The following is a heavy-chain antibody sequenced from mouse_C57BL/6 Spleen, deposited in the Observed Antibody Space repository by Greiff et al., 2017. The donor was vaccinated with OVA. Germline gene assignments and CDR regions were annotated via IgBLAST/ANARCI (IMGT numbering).Heavy chain of an antibody. CDR2: INPNNGGT. CDR1: GYTFTDYY. V-gene: IGHV1-26*01. CDR3: ARWGVYGNDENY. Sequence: EVQLQQSGPELVKPGASVKISCKASGYTFTDYYMNWVKQSHGKSLEWIGDINPNNGGTSYNQKFKGKATLTVDKSSSTAYMELRSRTSEESAVDYCARWGVYGNDENYWGQGTTLTVSA. D-gene: IGHD2-2*01. J-gene: IGHJ2*01.